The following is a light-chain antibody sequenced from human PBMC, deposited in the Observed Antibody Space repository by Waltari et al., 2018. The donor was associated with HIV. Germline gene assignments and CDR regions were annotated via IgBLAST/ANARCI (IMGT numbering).Light chain of an antibody. Sequence: QSALTQPASVSGSPGQSIAISCTGTSRDVGHYKLISCYQHQPGKAHRLMIYEVNQSPPGVSIRFSGSKSGDTASLVISGLQAEDEAYYYCSSYAGGHTWVFGGGTKVTVL. CDR3: SSYAGGHTWV. CDR1: SRDVGHYKL. J-gene: IGLJ3*02. V-gene: IGLV2-23*02. CDR2: EVN.